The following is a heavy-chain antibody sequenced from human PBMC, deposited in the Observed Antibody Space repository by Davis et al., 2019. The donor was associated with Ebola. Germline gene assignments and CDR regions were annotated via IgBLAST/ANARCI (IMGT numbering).Heavy chain of an antibody. J-gene: IGHJ4*02. V-gene: IGHV3-23*01. CDR2: ISGSGGST. CDR3: ARDFDEFDY. CDR1: GFTFSSYA. Sequence: GESLKISCAASGFTFSSYAMSWVRQAPGKGLEWVSAISGSGGSTYYADSVKGRFTISRDNSKNTLYLQMNSLRAEDTTVYYCARDFDEFDYWGQGTLVTVSS.